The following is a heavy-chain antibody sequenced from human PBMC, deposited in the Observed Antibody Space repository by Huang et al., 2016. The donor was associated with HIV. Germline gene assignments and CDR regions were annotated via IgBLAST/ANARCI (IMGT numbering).Heavy chain of an antibody. CDR3: ARHREGPVAYYSGWGSHLNYMDV. CDR2: IDYKGSH. CDR1: GGSIRSSDYH. J-gene: IGHJ6*03. Sequence: QLLLQESGPGLVKPSEALALTCAVSGGSIRSSDYHWGWIRQPPGKGLEGIGSIDYKGSHNYSPSLKSRVTIAVDTSKTRFFLNLTSMTAADTAVYYCARHREGPVAYYSGWGSHLNYMDVWGRGRTVVVSS. V-gene: IGHV4-39*01. D-gene: IGHD3-10*01.